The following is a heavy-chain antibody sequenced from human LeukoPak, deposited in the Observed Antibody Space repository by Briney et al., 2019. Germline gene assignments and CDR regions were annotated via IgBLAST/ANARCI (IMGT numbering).Heavy chain of an antibody. Sequence: GRSLRLSCAASGFTFSSYAMHWVRQAPGKGLEWVAVISYDGSNKDYADSVKGRFTISRDNSKNTLYLQMNSLRAEDTAVYYCARDLGLTGYYATFDYWGQGTLATVSS. V-gene: IGHV3-30-3*01. J-gene: IGHJ4*02. CDR2: ISYDGSNK. CDR1: GFTFSSYA. D-gene: IGHD3-9*01. CDR3: ARDLGLTGYYATFDY.